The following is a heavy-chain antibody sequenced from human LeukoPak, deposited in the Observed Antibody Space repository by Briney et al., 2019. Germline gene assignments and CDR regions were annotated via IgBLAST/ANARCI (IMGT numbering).Heavy chain of an antibody. J-gene: IGHJ6*03. CDR2: ISYDGSNK. V-gene: IGHV3-30-3*01. CDR3: ARGQKPYYMDV. Sequence: GGSLRLSCAASGCTFSSYAMHWVRQAPGKGLEWVAVISYDGSNKYYADSVKGRFTISRDNSKNTLYPQMNSLRAEDTAVYYCARGQKPYYMDVWGKGTTVTVSS. CDR1: GCTFSSYA.